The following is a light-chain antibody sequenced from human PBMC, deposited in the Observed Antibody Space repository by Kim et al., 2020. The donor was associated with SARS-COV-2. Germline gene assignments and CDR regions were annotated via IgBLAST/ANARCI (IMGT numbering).Light chain of an antibody. V-gene: IGKV4-1*01. J-gene: IGKJ4*01. CDR1: QNLLYNSNNKNY. CDR2: WAS. Sequence: DIVMTQSPDFLTVALGERATINCKSSQNLLYNSNNKNYLAWYQQKPGQPPKLLIHWASTREPGVPDRFSGSGSRTDFTLTISSLEAEDVAVYYCQQYYGHPLTFGGGTKVDIK. CDR3: QQYYGHPLT.